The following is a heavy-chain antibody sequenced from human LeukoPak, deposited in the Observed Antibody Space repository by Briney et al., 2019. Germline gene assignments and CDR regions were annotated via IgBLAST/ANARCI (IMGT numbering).Heavy chain of an antibody. J-gene: IGHJ5*02. CDR2: INHSGST. CDR1: GGSFSGYY. D-gene: IGHD2-15*01. CDR3: ARAFSLRLLRWFDP. V-gene: IGHV4-34*01. Sequence: SETLSLTCAVYGGSFSGYYWSWIRQPPGKGLERIGEINHSGSTNYNPSLKSRVTISVDTSKNQFSLKLSSVTAADTAVYYCARAFSLRLLRWFDPWGQGTLVTVSS.